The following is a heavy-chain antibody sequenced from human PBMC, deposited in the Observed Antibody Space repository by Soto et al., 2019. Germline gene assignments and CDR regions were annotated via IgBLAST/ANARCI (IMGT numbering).Heavy chain of an antibody. CDR1: GFTFSDYA. J-gene: IGHJ4*02. V-gene: IGHV3-48*02. CDR2: ISSSSSTI. CDR3: AKGLVVVPADVDY. D-gene: IGHD2-2*01. Sequence: AGGSLRLSCAASGFTFSDYALNWVRQAPGEGLEWISYISSSSSTIYFADTLKGRFTISRDNAKKSLNLQMNSLRDEDTAVYYCAKGLVVVPADVDYWGQGTLVTVSS.